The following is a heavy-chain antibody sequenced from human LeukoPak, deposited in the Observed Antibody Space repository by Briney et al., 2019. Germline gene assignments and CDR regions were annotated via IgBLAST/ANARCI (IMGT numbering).Heavy chain of an antibody. CDR1: GFTFSSYS. CDR2: ISSSSSYI. J-gene: IGHJ6*02. V-gene: IGHV3-21*01. Sequence: GGSLTLSCAASGFTFSSYSMNWVRQAPGKGLEWVASISSSSSYIYYADSVKGRFTISRDNAKNSLYLQMNSLRAEDTAVYYCAREVASEQWLVRNYYYGMDVWGRGTTVTVSS. CDR3: AREVASEQWLVRNYYYGMDV. D-gene: IGHD6-19*01.